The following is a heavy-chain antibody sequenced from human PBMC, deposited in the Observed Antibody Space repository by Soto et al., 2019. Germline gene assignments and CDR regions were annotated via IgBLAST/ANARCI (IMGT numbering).Heavy chain of an antibody. V-gene: IGHV1-2*02. CDR3: ARGGGVGVAGSAAFDM. CDR1: GYPVTAYY. D-gene: IGHD3-3*01. J-gene: IGHJ3*02. Sequence: QLHLVQSGAVVKKPGASVTVSCSASGYPVTAYYMHWVRQAPGRGLEWMGGINPATGAAKYTQTFQGRDTMTRATSKSTVFRELSGLTSEDTAVFYCARGGGVGVAGSAAFDMWGQGTLVTVSS. CDR2: INPATGAA.